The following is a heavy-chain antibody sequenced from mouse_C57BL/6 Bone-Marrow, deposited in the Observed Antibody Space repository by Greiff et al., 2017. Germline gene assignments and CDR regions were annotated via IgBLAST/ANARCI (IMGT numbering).Heavy chain of an antibody. V-gene: IGHV14-1*01. Sequence: VQLQQSGAELVRPGASVKLSCTASGFNIKDYYMHWVKQRPEQGLEWIGRIDPEDGDTEYAPKFQGKATMTADTSSNTADLQLSSLTSEDTAVYYCTGDYDEYYDAMDYWGQGTSVTVSS. D-gene: IGHD2-4*01. J-gene: IGHJ4*01. CDR1: GFNIKDYY. CDR2: IDPEDGDT. CDR3: TGDYDEYYDAMDY.